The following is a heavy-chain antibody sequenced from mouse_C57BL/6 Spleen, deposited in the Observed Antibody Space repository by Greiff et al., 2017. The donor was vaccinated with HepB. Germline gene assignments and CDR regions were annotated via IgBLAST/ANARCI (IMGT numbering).Heavy chain of an antibody. Sequence: EVQLVESGPGMVKPSQSLSLTCTVTGYSITSGYDWHWIRHFPGNKLEWMGYISYSGSTNYNPSLKSRISITHDTSKNHFFLKLNSVTTEDTATYYCARGGYGSRSAMDYWGQGTSVTVSS. D-gene: IGHD1-1*01. CDR3: ARGGYGSRSAMDY. J-gene: IGHJ4*01. V-gene: IGHV3-1*01. CDR1: GYSITSGYD. CDR2: ISYSGST.